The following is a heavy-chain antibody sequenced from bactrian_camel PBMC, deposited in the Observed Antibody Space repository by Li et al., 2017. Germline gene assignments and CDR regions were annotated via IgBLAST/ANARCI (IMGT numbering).Heavy chain of an antibody. CDR1: TGTFRSAC. V-gene: IGHV3S53*01. J-gene: IGHJ6*01. Sequence: QLVESGGGSVQAGGSLRLSCTARTGTFRSACMGWFRQPPGSEREGVAAIDSHGLTTYADSVEGRFTISHDNAKNMVYLHMTSLKPEDTGVYYCVRDYKSGDYRDDFGYWGQGTQVTVS. CDR3: VRDYKSGDYRDDFGY. D-gene: IGHD4*01. CDR2: IDSHGLT.